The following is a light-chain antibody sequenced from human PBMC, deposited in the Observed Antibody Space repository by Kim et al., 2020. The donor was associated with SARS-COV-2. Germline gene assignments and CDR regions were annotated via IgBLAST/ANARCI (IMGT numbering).Light chain of an antibody. CDR2: DKN. Sequence: SSELTQDPAVPVALGQTVRITCQGDSLRSYYATWYQQKPGQAPIVVIHDKNNRPSGIQDRFPGTSLGNPSSLTITGPQPGEGADYYCNSRDSKENVGFGG. CDR3: NSRDSKENVG. V-gene: IGLV3-19*01. J-gene: IGLJ2*01. CDR1: SLRSYY.